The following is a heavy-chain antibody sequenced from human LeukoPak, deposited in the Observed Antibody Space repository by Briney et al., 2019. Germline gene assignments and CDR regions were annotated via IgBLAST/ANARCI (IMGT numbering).Heavy chain of an antibody. J-gene: IGHJ4*02. D-gene: IGHD1-1*01. CDR1: GGSISSYY. V-gene: IGHV4-38-2*02. CDR3: ARDLEGGGSLDY. CDR2: IYHSGST. Sequence: SETLSLTCTVSGGSISSYYWSWIRQPPGKGLEWIGSIYHSGSTYYNPSLKSRVTISVDTSKNQFSLKLSSVTAADTAVYYCARDLEGGGSLDYWGQGTLVTVSS.